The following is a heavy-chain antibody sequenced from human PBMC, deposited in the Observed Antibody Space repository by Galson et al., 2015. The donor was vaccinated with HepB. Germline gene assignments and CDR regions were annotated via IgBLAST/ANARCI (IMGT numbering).Heavy chain of an antibody. V-gene: IGHV1-69*13. CDR1: GGTFDNFV. J-gene: IGHJ1*01. CDR2: IIPIFGTA. CDR3: ACRYYYDSSDHSAVGYFQH. D-gene: IGHD3-22*01. Sequence: SVKVSCKASGGTFDNFVFSWVRQAPGQGLEWMGGIIPIFGTAYYAQQFQGRVTITADDSTSTAYMELSGLSSEDTAVYYCACRYYYDSSDHSAVGYFQHWGQGTLVTVSS.